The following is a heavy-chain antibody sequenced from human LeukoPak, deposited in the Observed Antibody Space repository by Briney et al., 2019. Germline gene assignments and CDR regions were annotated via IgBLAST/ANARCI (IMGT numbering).Heavy chain of an antibody. J-gene: IGHJ4*02. CDR3: SRSLDY. CDR2: INQDGSIQ. V-gene: IGHV3-7*01. CDR1: GFTVSSNY. Sequence: GGSLRLSCAASGFTVSSNYMSWVRQAPGKGLEWVANINQDGSIQYYADSVRGRFIISRNNAKNSLYLQMYSLRAEDTAIYFCSRSLDYLGQGALVTVSS.